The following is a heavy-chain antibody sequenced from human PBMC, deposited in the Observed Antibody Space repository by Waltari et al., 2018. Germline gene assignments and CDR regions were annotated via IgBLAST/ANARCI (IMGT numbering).Heavy chain of an antibody. CDR3: ATSPLRFLEWVNWFDP. J-gene: IGHJ5*02. CDR1: GYTLPGYY. CDR2: VDPEDGET. V-gene: IGHV1-69-2*01. D-gene: IGHD3-3*01. Sequence: EVQLVQYGAEVKKPGATVKISCKASGYTLPGYYLHWVQQAPGKGLEWMGRVDPEDGETIYAEKFQGRVTITADTSTDTAYMELTSLRSEDTAVYYCATSPLRFLEWVNWFDPWGQGTLVTVSS.